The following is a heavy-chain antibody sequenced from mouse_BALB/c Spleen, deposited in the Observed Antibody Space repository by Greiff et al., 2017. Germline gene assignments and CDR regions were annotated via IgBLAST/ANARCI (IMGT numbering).Heavy chain of an antibody. CDR2: ISSGGST. Sequence: EVKLMESGGGLVKPGGSLKLSCAASGFTFSSYAMSWVRQTPEKRLEWVASISSGGSTYYPDSVKGRFTISRDNARNILYLQMSSLRSEDTAMYYCARGEAYYAMDYWGQGTSVTVSS. CDR3: ARGEAYYAMDY. V-gene: IGHV5-6-5*01. CDR1: GFTFSSYA. J-gene: IGHJ4*01.